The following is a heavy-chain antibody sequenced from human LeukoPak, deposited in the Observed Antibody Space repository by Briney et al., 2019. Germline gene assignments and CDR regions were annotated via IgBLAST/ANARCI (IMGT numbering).Heavy chain of an antibody. CDR3: ARDGKAVAVAFDI. J-gene: IGHJ3*02. CDR2: IYSGGST. D-gene: IGHD6-19*01. V-gene: IGHV3-53*01. CDR1: GFTVSSNY. Sequence: GGSLRLSCAASGFTVSSNYMSWVRQAPGKGLEWVSVIYSGGSTYYADSVKGRFTISRDNSKNTLYLQMNSLRAEDTAVYYCARDGKAVAVAFDIWGQGTMVTVSS.